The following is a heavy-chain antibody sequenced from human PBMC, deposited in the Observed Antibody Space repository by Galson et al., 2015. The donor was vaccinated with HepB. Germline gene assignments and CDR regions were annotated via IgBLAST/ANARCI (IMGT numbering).Heavy chain of an antibody. CDR3: ARDRVGAAHYFDY. V-gene: IGHV3-48*02. D-gene: IGHD1-26*01. J-gene: IGHJ4*02. Sequence: SLRLSCAASGFIFSTYNMNWVRQAPGKGLEWVSYISRGSSTIYYADSVKGRFTISRDNAKKSLYLQMSGLRDEDTAVYYCARDRVGAAHYFDYWGQGTLVTVSS. CDR1: GFIFSTYN. CDR2: ISRGSSTI.